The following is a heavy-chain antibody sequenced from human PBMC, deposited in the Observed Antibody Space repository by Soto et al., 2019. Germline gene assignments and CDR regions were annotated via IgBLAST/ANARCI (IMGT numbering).Heavy chain of an antibody. CDR2: IIPVFGTA. D-gene: IGHD4-17*01. Sequence: QVQLVQSGAEVKKPGSSVKVSCKASGGSLSNYGISWVRQAPGQGLEWMGGIIPVFGTANYAQKFQGRVTXXAXHSTSIVYMDVTSLRSEDTAVYYCARGDATKIVVTTYYGMDVWGQGTTVTVSS. V-gene: IGHV1-69*12. CDR3: ARGDATKIVVTTYYGMDV. J-gene: IGHJ6*02. CDR1: GGSLSNYG.